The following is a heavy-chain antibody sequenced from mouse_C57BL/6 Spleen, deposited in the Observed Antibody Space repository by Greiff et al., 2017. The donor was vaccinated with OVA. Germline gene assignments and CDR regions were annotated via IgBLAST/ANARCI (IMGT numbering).Heavy chain of an antibody. J-gene: IGHJ2*01. D-gene: IGHD2-10*02. CDR2: IDPANGNT. Sequence: EVMLVESVAELVRPGASVKLSCTASGFNIKNTYMHWVKQRPEQGLEWIGRIDPANGNTKYAPKFQGKATITADTSSNTAYLQLSSLTSEDTAIYYCARLGMEEDDGYFDYWGQGTTLTVSS. V-gene: IGHV14-3*01. CDR1: GFNIKNTY. CDR3: ARLGMEEDDGYFDY.